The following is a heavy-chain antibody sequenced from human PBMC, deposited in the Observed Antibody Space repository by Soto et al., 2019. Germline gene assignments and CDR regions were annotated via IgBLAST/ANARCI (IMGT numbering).Heavy chain of an antibody. Sequence: LTCTVSGCSIISGGYYWSWIRQHPGKGLEWIGYIYYSGSTYYNPSLKSRVTISVDTSKNQFSLKLSSVTAADTAVYYCARDRGERYCTNGVCPFSWFDPCGQGTLVTVSS. CDR2: IYYSGST. CDR3: ARDRGERYCTNGVCPFSWFDP. J-gene: IGHJ5*02. V-gene: IGHV4-31*03. CDR1: GCSIISGGYY. D-gene: IGHD2-8*01.